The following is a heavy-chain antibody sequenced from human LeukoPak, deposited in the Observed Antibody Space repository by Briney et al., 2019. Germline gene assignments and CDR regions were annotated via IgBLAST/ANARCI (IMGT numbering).Heavy chain of an antibody. D-gene: IGHD5-18*01. CDR2: MLDTVTT. J-gene: IGHJ4*02. CDR1: GASMNIHY. V-gene: IGHV4-59*11. Sequence: SETLSLTCAVSGASMNIHYWSWIRQPPGKGLEWIGYMLDTVTTKDNPSLKSRFTLSADTSKNQFSLRLTSVTAADTAVYYCATIKRGNIFGYFDFWGQGIPVTVSS. CDR3: ATIKRGNIFGYFDF.